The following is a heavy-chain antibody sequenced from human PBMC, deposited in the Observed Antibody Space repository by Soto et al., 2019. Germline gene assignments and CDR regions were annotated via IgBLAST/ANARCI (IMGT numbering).Heavy chain of an antibody. CDR1: GYTFNNYG. V-gene: IGHV1-18*04. J-gene: IGHJ3*02. CDR3: ARDTYRDAFDI. Sequence: ASGKVSCKFSGYTFNNYGMTWVRQAPGQGLEWVGWISGSSGATKHAQRFQGRVTITTDTSTSTAYMELRSLRSDDTAVYYCARDTYRDAFDIWGQGTMVTVSS. CDR2: ISGSSGAT.